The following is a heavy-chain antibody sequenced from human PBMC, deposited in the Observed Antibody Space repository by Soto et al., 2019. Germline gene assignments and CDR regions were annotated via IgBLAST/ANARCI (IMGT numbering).Heavy chain of an antibody. J-gene: IGHJ4*02. V-gene: IGHV3-23*01. CDR3: AKVLRRSDFDY. CDR2: ISGSGVIT. Sequence: PGGSLRLSCAASGFTFSNYAMSWVRQAPGKGLEWVSAISGSGVITYYADSVKGRFTISRDNSKNTLYLQMNSLRAEDTAVYYCAKVLRRSDFDYWGQGTLVTVSS. CDR1: GFTFSNYA. D-gene: IGHD6-25*01.